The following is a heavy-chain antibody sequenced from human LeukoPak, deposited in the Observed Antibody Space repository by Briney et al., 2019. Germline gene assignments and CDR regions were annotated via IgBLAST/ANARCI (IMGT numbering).Heavy chain of an antibody. V-gene: IGHV3-48*01. D-gene: IGHD1-26*01. CDR3: ARGEGSYDFDY. J-gene: IGHJ4*02. CDR2: ISSSSSTI. Sequence: GGSLRLSCAASGFTFSSYSMNWVRQAPGKGLEWVSYISSSSSTIYYADSVKGRFTISRDNAKNSLYLQMNSLRAEDTAVYYCARGEGSYDFDYWGQGTLVTVSS. CDR1: GFTFSSYS.